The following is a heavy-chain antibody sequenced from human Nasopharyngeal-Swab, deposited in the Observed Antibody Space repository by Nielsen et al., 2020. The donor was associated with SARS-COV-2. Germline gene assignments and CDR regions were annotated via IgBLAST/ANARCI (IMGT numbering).Heavy chain of an antibody. V-gene: IGHV4-31*03. CDR1: DGSISSGGYY. CDR2: IYYSGST. Sequence: SETLSLTCTGSDGSISSGGYYWSWIRQHPGKGLEWIGYIYYSGSTYYNPSLKSRVTISVDTSKNQFSLKLSSVTAPDTAVYYCARAMIVVVINAFDIWGQGTMVTVSS. D-gene: IGHD3-22*01. J-gene: IGHJ3*02. CDR3: ARAMIVVVINAFDI.